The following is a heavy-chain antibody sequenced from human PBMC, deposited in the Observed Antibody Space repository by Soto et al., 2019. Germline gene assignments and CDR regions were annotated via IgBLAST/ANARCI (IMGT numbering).Heavy chain of an antibody. CDR2: IKPDESEK. CDR3: VRGGSNYAS. V-gene: IGHV3-7*01. D-gene: IGHD4-4*01. CDR1: GFTFSDSW. Sequence: EVQLVESGGGLVQPGGSLRLSCTASGFTFSDSWMTWVRQAPGKGLEWVARIKPDESEKKYPDSVKGRFSISRYNAKNSMYLQMDSLRGEDTAVYYCVRGGSNYASWGQGTLVTVSS. J-gene: IGHJ5*02.